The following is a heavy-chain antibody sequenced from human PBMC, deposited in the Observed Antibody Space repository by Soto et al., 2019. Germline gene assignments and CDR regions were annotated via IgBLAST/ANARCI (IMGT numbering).Heavy chain of an antibody. CDR1: GFTVSSNY. J-gene: IGHJ6*02. CDR3: ARAKFGDFWSGYHRGSTRDYYYGMDV. CDR2: IYSGGST. V-gene: IGHV3-53*02. D-gene: IGHD3-3*01. Sequence: EVQLVETGGGLIQPGGSLRLSCAASGFTVSSNYMSWVRQAPGKGLEWVSVIYSGGSTYYADSVKGRLTISRDNSKNTLYLQMNSLRAEDTAVYYCARAKFGDFWSGYHRGSTRDYYYGMDVWGQGTTVTVSS.